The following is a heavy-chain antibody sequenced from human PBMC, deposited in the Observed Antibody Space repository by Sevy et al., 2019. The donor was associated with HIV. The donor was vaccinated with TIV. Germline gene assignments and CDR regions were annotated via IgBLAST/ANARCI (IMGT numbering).Heavy chain of an antibody. D-gene: IGHD1-1*01. Sequence: SETLSLTCSVSGGSISSYFWTWVRQSPGKGLEWIGNIYFTGNADYSPILKSRVTLSLDTSKSQLSLTLKSVTAADTAIYFCARDSTTRPRVLDYWGQGTLVTVSS. CDR3: ARDSTTRPRVLDY. V-gene: IGHV4-59*01. CDR2: IYFTGNA. J-gene: IGHJ4*02. CDR1: GGSISSYF.